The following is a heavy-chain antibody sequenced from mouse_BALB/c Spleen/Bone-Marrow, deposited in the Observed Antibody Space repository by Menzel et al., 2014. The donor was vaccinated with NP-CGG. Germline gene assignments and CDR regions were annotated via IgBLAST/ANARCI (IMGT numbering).Heavy chain of an antibody. CDR2: IRNKANGYTT. D-gene: IGHD2-4*01. J-gene: IGHJ1*01. CDR3: AREIINDYHWYFDV. V-gene: IGHV7-3*02. CDR1: GFTFTDYY. Sequence: DVMLVESGGGLVQPGGSLRLSCATSGFTFTDYYMSWVRQPPGKALEWLGFIRNKANGYTTEYSASVKGRFTISRDNSQSIPYLQMNTLRAEDSATYYCAREIINDYHWYFDVWGAGTTVTVSS.